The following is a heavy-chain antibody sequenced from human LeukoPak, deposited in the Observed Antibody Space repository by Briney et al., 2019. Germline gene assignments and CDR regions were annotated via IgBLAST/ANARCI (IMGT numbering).Heavy chain of an antibody. CDR3: ARYFGSGSYLDY. V-gene: IGHV1-3*04. D-gene: IGHD3-10*01. Sequence: ASVKVSCKTSGYSFTEFAIHWVRQAPGQRLEWMGWINTGNGQTKYSENFEGRVTMTRDTSTSSIYVEVRSLTSEDTGLYYCARYFGSGSYLDYWGQGTLLTVSS. CDR1: GYSFTEFA. J-gene: IGHJ4*02. CDR2: INTGNGQT.